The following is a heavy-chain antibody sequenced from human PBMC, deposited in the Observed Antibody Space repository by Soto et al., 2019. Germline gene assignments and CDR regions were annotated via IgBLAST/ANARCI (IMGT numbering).Heavy chain of an antibody. CDR1: GFTFSSYS. V-gene: IGHV3-21*01. CDR2: ISSSSSYI. D-gene: IGHD6-13*01. Sequence: EVQLVESGGGLVKPGGSLRLSCAASGFTFSSYSMNWVRQAPGKGLEWVSSISSSSSYIYYADSVKGRFTISRDNAKNSLYLQMNSLRAEDTAVYYCARERAAAGTSDWFDPWGQGTLVTVSS. J-gene: IGHJ5*02. CDR3: ARERAAAGTSDWFDP.